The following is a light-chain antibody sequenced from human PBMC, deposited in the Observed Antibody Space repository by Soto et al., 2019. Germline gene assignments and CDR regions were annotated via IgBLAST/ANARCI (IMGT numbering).Light chain of an antibody. Sequence: ELVLTQSPATLSLSPGERDTLSCRASQSVSSYLAWYQQKPGQAPRLLIYDASNRATGIPARFSGSGSGTDFTLTISSLEPEDFAVYYCQQRSNWLTFGGGTKVDIK. J-gene: IGKJ4*01. V-gene: IGKV3-11*01. CDR3: QQRSNWLT. CDR2: DAS. CDR1: QSVSSY.